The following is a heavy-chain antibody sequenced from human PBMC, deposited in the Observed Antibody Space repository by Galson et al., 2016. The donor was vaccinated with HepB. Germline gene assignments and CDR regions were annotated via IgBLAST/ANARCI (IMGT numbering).Heavy chain of an antibody. CDR2: ISDSGGSR. CDR1: GFTFSNYA. V-gene: IGHV3-23*01. Sequence: SLRLSCAGSGFTFSNYAMSWVRQAPGQGLEWVSGISDSGGSRYYADSVRGRFTISRDNSKNTLYLQMNSLRADDTAVYYCAKCPPGTRGSLDSWGQGTLVTVSS. CDR3: AKCPPGTRGSLDS. D-gene: IGHD1-14*01. J-gene: IGHJ4*02.